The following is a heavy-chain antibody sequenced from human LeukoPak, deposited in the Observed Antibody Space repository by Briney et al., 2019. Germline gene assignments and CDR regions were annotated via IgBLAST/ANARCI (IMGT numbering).Heavy chain of an antibody. D-gene: IGHD1-26*01. CDR2: IIPIFGTA. V-gene: IGHV1-69*13. CDR1: GGTFSSYA. CDR3: ARGPSGSYSCRCFDI. Sequence: GASVKVSCKASGGTFSSYAISWVRQAPGQGLEWMGGIIPIFGTANYAQRFQGRVTITADESTSTAYMELSSLRSEDTAVYYCARGPSGSYSCRCFDIWGQGTMVTVSS. J-gene: IGHJ3*02.